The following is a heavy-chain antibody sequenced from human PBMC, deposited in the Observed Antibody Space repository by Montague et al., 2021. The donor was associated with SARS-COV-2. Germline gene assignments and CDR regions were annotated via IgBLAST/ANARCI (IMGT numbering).Heavy chain of an antibody. J-gene: IGHJ4*02. CDR2: INQDGSEK. Sequence: SLRLSCAASGFTFISFWMSWVRQAPGKGLDGVANINQDGSEKYYVDSVKGRSTISRDNAKKSLYLQMNSLRAEDTASYYWARDNPDYAPLVLDYWGQGTLVTVSS. CDR1: GFTFISFW. CDR3: ARDNPDYAPLVLDY. V-gene: IGHV3-7*03. D-gene: IGHD4-17*01.